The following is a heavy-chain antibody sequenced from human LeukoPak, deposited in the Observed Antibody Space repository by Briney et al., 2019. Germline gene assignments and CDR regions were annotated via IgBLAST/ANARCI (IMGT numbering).Heavy chain of an antibody. CDR1: GGSISSGGYS. Sequence: SQTLSLTCAVSGGSISSGGYSWSWIRQPPGKGLEWIGSIYYSGSTYYNPSLKSRVTISVDTSKNQFSLKLSSVTAADTAVYYCAGMIAAAGYFDYWGQGTLVTVSS. CDR2: IYYSGST. D-gene: IGHD6-13*01. V-gene: IGHV4-30-2*03. J-gene: IGHJ4*02. CDR3: AGMIAAAGYFDY.